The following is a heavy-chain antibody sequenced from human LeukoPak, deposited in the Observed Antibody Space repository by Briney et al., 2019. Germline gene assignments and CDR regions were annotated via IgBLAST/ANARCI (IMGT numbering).Heavy chain of an antibody. V-gene: IGHV3-66*01. D-gene: IGHD4-17*01. J-gene: IGHJ5*02. Sequence: GGSLRLSCAASGFTVSSNYMSWVRQAPGKGLEWVSVIYSGGSTYYADSVKGRFTISRDNSKNTLYLQMNSLRAEDTAVYYCARDRHGDYPSGSWGQGTLVTVSS. CDR1: GFTVSSNY. CDR3: ARDRHGDYPSGS. CDR2: IYSGGST.